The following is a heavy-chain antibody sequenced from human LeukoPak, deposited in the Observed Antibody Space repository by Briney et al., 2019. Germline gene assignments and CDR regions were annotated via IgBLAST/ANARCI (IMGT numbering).Heavy chain of an antibody. CDR1: GFTFSSYA. Sequence: GGSLRLSCAASGFTFSSYAMSWVRQAPGKGLEWVAVISNDGNHKYYADSVKGRFTLSRDNSNNTLYLQMNSLRIEDTAIYYCARDLRKGLWLGLLDHWGQGTLVTVSS. D-gene: IGHD6-19*01. CDR3: ARDLRKGLWLGLLDH. J-gene: IGHJ4*02. CDR2: ISNDGNHK. V-gene: IGHV3-30*04.